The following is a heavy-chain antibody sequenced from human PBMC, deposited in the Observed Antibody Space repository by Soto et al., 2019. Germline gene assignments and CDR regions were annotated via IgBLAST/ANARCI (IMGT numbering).Heavy chain of an antibody. Sequence: QVQLQESGPGLVKPSQTLSLTCTVSGGSISSGGYYWSWIRQHPGKGLEWIGYIYYSGSTFYNPSLQGRVYLLVDPAKDPLSLKLGSVAAADTAVYFCAGVCCGDCHHGMDVWGQGTTVTVSS. CDR2: IYYSGST. CDR3: AGVCCGDCHHGMDV. J-gene: IGHJ6*02. D-gene: IGHD2-21*02. V-gene: IGHV4-31*03. CDR1: GGSISSGGYY.